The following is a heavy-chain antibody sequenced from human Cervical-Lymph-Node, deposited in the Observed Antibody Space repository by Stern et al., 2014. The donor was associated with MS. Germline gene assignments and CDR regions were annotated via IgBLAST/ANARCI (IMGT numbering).Heavy chain of an antibody. Sequence: VQLLESGSEVRKPGSSVNVTCKASGGTFRSFAVNWVRQAPGQGLEWVGGIIPVFGTPTYAQKFQGRITVISDESTNTVYLELSRLTTDDTATYFCASAHPATRRGYKGMNVWGRGTTIAVSS. J-gene: IGHJ6*02. D-gene: IGHD2-2*01. CDR3: ASAHPATRRGYKGMNV. V-gene: IGHV1-69*01. CDR1: GGTFRSFA. CDR2: IIPVFGTP.